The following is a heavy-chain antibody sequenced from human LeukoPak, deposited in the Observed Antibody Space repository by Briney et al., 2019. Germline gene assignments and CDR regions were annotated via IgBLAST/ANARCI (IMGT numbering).Heavy chain of an antibody. J-gene: IGHJ3*02. CDR2: IYHSGIT. CDR1: GYSISSGYY. D-gene: IGHD4-17*01. V-gene: IGHV4-38-2*02. CDR3: ARARDMTTVTLMVAFDI. Sequence: SETLSLTCIVSGYSISSGYYWGWIRQPPGKGLEWIGNIYHSGITYYNLYNPSLKSRVIISVDTSKNHFSLKLSSVTAADTAVYFCARARDMTTVTLMVAFDIWGQGTMVTVSS.